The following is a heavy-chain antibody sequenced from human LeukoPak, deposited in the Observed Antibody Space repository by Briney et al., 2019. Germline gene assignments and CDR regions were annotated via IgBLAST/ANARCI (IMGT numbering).Heavy chain of an antibody. CDR3: ARDSYYDSSGYYFLYYYYGMDV. V-gene: IGHV3-11*01. J-gene: IGHJ6*02. CDR2: ISSSGSTI. CDR1: GFTFSDYY. D-gene: IGHD3-22*01. Sequence: PGGSLRLSCAASGFTFSDYYMSWTRQAPGKGLEWVSYISSSGSTIYYADSVKGRFTISRDNAKNSLYLQMNSLRAEDTAVYYCARDSYYDSSGYYFLYYYYGMDVWGQGTTVTVSS.